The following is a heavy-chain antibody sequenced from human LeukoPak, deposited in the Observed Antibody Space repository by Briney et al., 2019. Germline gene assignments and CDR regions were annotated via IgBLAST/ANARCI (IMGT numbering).Heavy chain of an antibody. Sequence: GGSLRLSCAASGFTFDTYRMNWVRQAPGKGLEWVSYISSSSGTIYYADSVKGRFTISRDNAKNSLYLQMKSLRDDDTAVYYCARCAYGGDYFDYWGQGTLVTVSS. CDR3: ARCAYGGDYFDY. J-gene: IGHJ4*02. CDR2: ISSSSGTI. V-gene: IGHV3-48*02. D-gene: IGHD4-23*01. CDR1: GFTFDTYR.